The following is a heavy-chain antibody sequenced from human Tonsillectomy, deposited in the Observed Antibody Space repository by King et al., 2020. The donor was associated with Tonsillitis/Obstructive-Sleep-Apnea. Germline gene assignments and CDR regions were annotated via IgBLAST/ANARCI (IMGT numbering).Heavy chain of an antibody. J-gene: IGHJ4*02. CDR2: ISSSSSYI. Sequence: VQLVESGGGLVKPGGSLRLSCAASGFTFSSYSMNWVRQAPGKGLEWVSSISSSSSYIYYADSVKGRFTISRDNAKNSLYLQMNRLRAEDTAVYYCARVGDYVWGSFYFDSWGQGTLVTVSS. CDR1: GFTFSSYS. D-gene: IGHD3-16*01. V-gene: IGHV3-21*01. CDR3: ARVGDYVWGSFYFDS.